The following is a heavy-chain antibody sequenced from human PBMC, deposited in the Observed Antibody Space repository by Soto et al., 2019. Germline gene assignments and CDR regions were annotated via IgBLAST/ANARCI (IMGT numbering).Heavy chain of an antibody. CDR1: GYTFTSYG. CDR3: ARGGVDSDIVVVPAAIDAFDI. V-gene: IGHV1-18*01. CDR2: ISAYNGNT. Sequence: ASVKVSCKASGYTFTSYGISWVRQAPGQGLEWMGWISAYNGNTNYAQKLQGRVTMTTDTSTSTAYMELSRLRSDDTAVYYCARGGVDSDIVVVPAAIDAFDIWGQGTTVTVSS. D-gene: IGHD2-2*02. J-gene: IGHJ3*02.